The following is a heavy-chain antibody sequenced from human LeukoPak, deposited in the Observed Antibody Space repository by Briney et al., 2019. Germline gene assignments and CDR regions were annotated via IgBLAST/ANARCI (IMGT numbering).Heavy chain of an antibody. Sequence: SETLSLTCTVSGGSINSSSYYWGWIRQPPGKGLEWIGSIYYSGSTYYNPSLKSRVTISVDTSKNQFSLKLSSVTAADTAVYYCAREMEDIVVVVAATPGWFDPWGQGTLVTVSS. V-gene: IGHV4-39*07. CDR2: IYYSGST. J-gene: IGHJ5*02. CDR3: AREMEDIVVVVAATPGWFDP. D-gene: IGHD2-15*01. CDR1: GGSINSSSYY.